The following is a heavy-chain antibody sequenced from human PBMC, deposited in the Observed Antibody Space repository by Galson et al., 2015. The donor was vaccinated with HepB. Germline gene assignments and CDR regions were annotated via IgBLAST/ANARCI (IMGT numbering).Heavy chain of an antibody. CDR2: LSWNSGSI. CDR3: AKGLRYCTSTDCPPTGTGFDY. Sequence: SLRLSCAASGFTFADYAMHWVRQAPGKGLEWVSGLSWNSGSIDYADSVKGRFTISRDNAKNSLYLQMNSLRAEDTALYYCAKGLRYCTSTDCPPTGTGFDYWGQGTLVTVSS. D-gene: IGHD2-2*01. CDR1: GFTFADYA. V-gene: IGHV3-9*01. J-gene: IGHJ4*02.